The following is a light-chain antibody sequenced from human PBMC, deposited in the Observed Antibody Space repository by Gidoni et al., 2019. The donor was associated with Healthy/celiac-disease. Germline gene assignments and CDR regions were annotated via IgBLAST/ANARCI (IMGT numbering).Light chain of an antibody. CDR3: CSYAGSSTVV. J-gene: IGLJ2*01. Sequence: QSALTQPASVSGSPGQSITISCTGTSSDVGSYNLITWYQQHPGKSPKLMIYEGSKRPSGVSNRCSGSKSGNTASLTISGLQAEDEADYYCCSYAGSSTVVFGGGTKLPVL. CDR1: SSDVGSYNL. CDR2: EGS. V-gene: IGLV2-23*01.